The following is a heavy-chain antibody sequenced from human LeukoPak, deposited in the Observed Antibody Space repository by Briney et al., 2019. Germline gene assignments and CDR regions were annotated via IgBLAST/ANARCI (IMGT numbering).Heavy chain of an antibody. CDR1: GGSITSYY. D-gene: IGHD6-13*01. J-gene: IGHJ4*02. CDR3: AREVVAAAGMVDY. CDR2: IYYSGST. V-gene: IGHV4-59*01. Sequence: SETLSLTCTVSGGSITSYYRSWIRQPPGKGLEWIGSIYYSGSTNYNPSLKSRVTISVDTSKNQFSLILSSVTTADTAVYYCAREVVAAAGMVDYWGQGTLVTVSS.